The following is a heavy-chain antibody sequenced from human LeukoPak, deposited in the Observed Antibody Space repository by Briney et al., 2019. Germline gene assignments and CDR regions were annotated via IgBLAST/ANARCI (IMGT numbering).Heavy chain of an antibody. CDR2: IRSKANSYAT. V-gene: IGHV3-73*01. Sequence: GGSLRLSCAASGFTFSGSAMHWVRQASGKGLEWVGRIRSKANSYATAYAASVKGRFTISRDDSKNTAYLQMNSLKTEDTAVYYCTRPMRSSSWPFDYWGQGTLVTVSS. D-gene: IGHD6-13*01. J-gene: IGHJ4*02. CDR3: TRPMRSSSWPFDY. CDR1: GFTFSGSA.